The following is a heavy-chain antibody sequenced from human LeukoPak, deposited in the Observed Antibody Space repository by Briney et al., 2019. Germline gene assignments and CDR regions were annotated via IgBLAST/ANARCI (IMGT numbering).Heavy chain of an antibody. CDR3: ARHSRSGSYSGGVDY. V-gene: IGHV5-51*01. CDR2: IYPGDSDT. Sequence: GESLKISCKSSGYKFTNYWIGWVRQMPGKGLGWMGVIYPGDSDTTYSPSFQGQVTISADKSITTAYLQWSSLKASDTAIYYCARHSRSGSYSGGVDYWGQGTLVTVSS. CDR1: GYKFTNYW. D-gene: IGHD3-10*01. J-gene: IGHJ4*02.